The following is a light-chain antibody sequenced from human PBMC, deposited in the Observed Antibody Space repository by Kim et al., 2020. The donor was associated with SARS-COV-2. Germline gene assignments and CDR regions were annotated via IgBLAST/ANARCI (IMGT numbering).Light chain of an antibody. CDR2: GKN. J-gene: IGLJ1*01. CDR3: NSRDSSGNPSYV. CDR1: SLRRYY. Sequence: LGPTVRVPCQGASLRRYYASGYHQKPGQAPVLVIYGKNNRPSGIPDRFSGSSSGNTASLTISGAQAEDEADYYCNSRDSSGNPSYVFGTGTKVTFL. V-gene: IGLV3-19*01.